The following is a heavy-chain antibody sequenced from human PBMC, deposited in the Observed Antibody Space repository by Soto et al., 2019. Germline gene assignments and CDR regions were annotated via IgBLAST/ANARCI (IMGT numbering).Heavy chain of an antibody. J-gene: IGHJ5*02. CDR2: IYYSGST. Sequence: SVTLSLTCTVSGGSISSSSYYWGWIRQPPGKGLEWIGSIYYSGSTYYNPSLKSRVTISVDTSKNQFSLKLSSVTAADTAVYYCARPKKRYYGSGSYGIQTWGQGTLVTVSS. D-gene: IGHD3-10*01. V-gene: IGHV4-39*01. CDR1: GGSISSSSYY. CDR3: ARPKKRYYGSGSYGIQT.